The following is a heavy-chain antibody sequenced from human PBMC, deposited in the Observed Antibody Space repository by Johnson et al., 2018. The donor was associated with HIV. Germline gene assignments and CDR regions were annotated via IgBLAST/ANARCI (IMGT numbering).Heavy chain of an antibody. D-gene: IGHD6-13*01. CDR3: AKDKRAAAGTIFVHDAFDI. CDR2: ISWHSGSI. Sequence: VQLVESGGGLVQPGRSLKLSCAASGFTFSSYAMHWVRQAPGKGLEWVSGISWHSGSIDYADSVKGRITISRDNAKNSLYLQMNSLRAEDTALYYCAKDKRAAAGTIFVHDAFDIWGQGTMVTVSS. CDR1: GFTFSSYA. V-gene: IGHV3-9*01. J-gene: IGHJ3*02.